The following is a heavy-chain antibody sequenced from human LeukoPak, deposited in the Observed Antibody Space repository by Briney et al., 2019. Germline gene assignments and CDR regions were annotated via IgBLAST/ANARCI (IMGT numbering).Heavy chain of an antibody. Sequence: GGSLRLSCAASGFTFSNYAMTWVRQAPGKGLEWVSAISGSGGRTYHADSVKGRFTISRDNSKKTLYLQMNSLRAEDTAVYYCAGDSIIEAGSLDYWGPGTVVTVSS. CDR3: AGDSIIEAGSLDY. CDR1: GFTFSNYA. D-gene: IGHD6-13*01. V-gene: IGHV3-23*01. J-gene: IGHJ4*02. CDR2: ISGSGGRT.